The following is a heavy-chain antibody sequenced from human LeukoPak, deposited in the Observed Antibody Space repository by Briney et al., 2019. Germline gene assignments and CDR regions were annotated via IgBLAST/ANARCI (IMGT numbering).Heavy chain of an antibody. Sequence: KPGGSLRPSCAASGYTFSSYSINWVRQAPGKGLEWVSSISVGSNYIYYADSVRGRFSISRDDARNSLYLQMDSLRGDDTAVYYWARLRRNSDRSGYYYYYDYWGQGTLVTVSS. CDR3: ARLRRNSDRSGYYYYYDY. V-gene: IGHV3-21*01. CDR1: GYTFSSYS. J-gene: IGHJ4*02. D-gene: IGHD3-22*01. CDR2: ISVGSNYI.